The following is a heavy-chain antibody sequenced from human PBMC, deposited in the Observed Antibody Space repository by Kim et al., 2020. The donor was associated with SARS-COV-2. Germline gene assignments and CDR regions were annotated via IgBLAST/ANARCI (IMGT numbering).Heavy chain of an antibody. CDR2: IYHSGST. CDR1: GCSISSGGYS. D-gene: IGHD4-17*01. CDR3: ARVPHDYGDQRGGYYFDY. Sequence: SETLSLTCAVSGCSISSGGYSWSWIRQPPGKGLEWIGYIYHSGSTYYNPSLKSRVTISVDRSKNQFSLKLSSVTAADTAVYYCARVPHDYGDQRGGYYFDYWGQGTLVTVSS. V-gene: IGHV4-30-2*01. J-gene: IGHJ4*02.